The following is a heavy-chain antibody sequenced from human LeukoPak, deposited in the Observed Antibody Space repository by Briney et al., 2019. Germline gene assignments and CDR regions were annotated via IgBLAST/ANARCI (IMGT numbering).Heavy chain of an antibody. D-gene: IGHD1-26*01. CDR2: IRYDGGNK. V-gene: IGHV3-30*02. CDR1: GFTFIDHG. J-gene: IGHJ4*02. Sequence: GGSPRLSCAASGFTFIDHGVHWVRQAPGKGLEWVTFIRYDGGNKHYAESVKGRFTVSRDTSKNTLYLQMNSLRGEDTAVYYCARDRSLADFYFDYWGQGTLVTVSS. CDR3: ARDRSLADFYFDY.